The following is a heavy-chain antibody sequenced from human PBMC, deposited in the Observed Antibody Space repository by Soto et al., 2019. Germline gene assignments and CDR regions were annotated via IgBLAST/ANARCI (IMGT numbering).Heavy chain of an antibody. CDR3: ARLRGLDSYFDY. CDR2: ISWDDDK. V-gene: IGHV2-70*01. J-gene: IGHJ4*02. CDR1: GFSLSTTGMC. D-gene: IGHD1-1*01. Sequence: SGPTLVNPTQTLTLTCTFSGFSLSTTGMCVSWIHQPPGKALEWLAVISWDDDKYYSTSLKTRLTISKDTSKNQVVLIMTNMDPVDTATYYWARLRGLDSYFDYWGQGALVTVSS.